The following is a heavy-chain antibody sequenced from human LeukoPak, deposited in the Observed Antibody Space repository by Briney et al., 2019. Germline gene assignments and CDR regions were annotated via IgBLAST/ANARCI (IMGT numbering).Heavy chain of an antibody. CDR2: ISSSSSYI. D-gene: IGHD6-13*01. Sequence: PGGSLGLSCAASGFTFSSYSMNWVRQAPGKGLEWVSSISSSSSYIYYADSVKGRFTISRDNAKNSLYLQMNSLRAEDTAVYYCARDDSSIDNWFDPWGQGTLVTVSS. CDR1: GFTFSSYS. CDR3: ARDDSSIDNWFDP. J-gene: IGHJ5*02. V-gene: IGHV3-21*01.